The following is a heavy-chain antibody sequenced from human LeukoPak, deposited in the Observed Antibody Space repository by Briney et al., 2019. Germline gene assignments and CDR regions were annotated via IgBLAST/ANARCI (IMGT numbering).Heavy chain of an antibody. CDR3: ARYSAAGRTYYFDY. Sequence: ASVKVSCKASGYTFTSYGISWVRQAPGQGLEWMGWISAYNGNTNYAQKLQGRVSMTTDSSTNTAYMELRSLRSDDTAVYYCARYSAAGRTYYFDYWGQGTLVTVSS. V-gene: IGHV1-18*01. D-gene: IGHD6-13*01. CDR2: ISAYNGNT. CDR1: GYTFTSYG. J-gene: IGHJ4*02.